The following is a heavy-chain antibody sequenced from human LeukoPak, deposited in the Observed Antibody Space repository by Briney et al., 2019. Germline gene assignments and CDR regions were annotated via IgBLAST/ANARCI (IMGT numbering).Heavy chain of an antibody. Sequence: GGSLRLSCAASGFTFDDYAMHWVRQAPGKGLEWVSGISWNSGSIGYADSVKGRFTISRDNAKNSLYLQMNSLKDEDTAVYYCARDPYCSSTSCPYYYYGMDVWGQGTTVTVSS. CDR3: ARDPYCSSTSCPYYYYGMDV. CDR2: ISWNSGSI. J-gene: IGHJ6*02. D-gene: IGHD2-2*01. CDR1: GFTFDDYA. V-gene: IGHV3-9*01.